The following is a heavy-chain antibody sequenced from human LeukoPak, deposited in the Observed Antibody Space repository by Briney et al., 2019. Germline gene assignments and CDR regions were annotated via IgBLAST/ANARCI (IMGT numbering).Heavy chain of an antibody. D-gene: IGHD6-19*01. Sequence: GGSLRLSCAAYGFTFSSSAMHWVRQAPGKGMEWVAVISYDGSNKYYADSVKGRFTISRDISKNTLYLQMNGLRAEDTAVYYCARDSTGWNYGMDVWGQGTTVAVSS. J-gene: IGHJ6*02. CDR1: GFTFSSSA. V-gene: IGHV3-30*14. CDR3: ARDSTGWNYGMDV. CDR2: ISYDGSNK.